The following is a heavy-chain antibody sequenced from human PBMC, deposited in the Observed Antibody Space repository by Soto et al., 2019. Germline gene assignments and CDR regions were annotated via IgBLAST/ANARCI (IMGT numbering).Heavy chain of an antibody. CDR2: ISPYTGNT. J-gene: IGHJ6*02. Sequence: QVQLVQXGXEVKKPGASVKVSCKASGYIFVNYGIAWVRXXPGQGLEWMGWISPYTGNTHSATKVQGRLTMTTDTSTSTAYMDLGSLTSDDTAVYYCVMVDNYVTPTPQDVWGQGTTVTVSS. V-gene: IGHV1-18*01. CDR3: VMVDNYVTPTPQDV. CDR1: GYIFVNYG. D-gene: IGHD3-16*01.